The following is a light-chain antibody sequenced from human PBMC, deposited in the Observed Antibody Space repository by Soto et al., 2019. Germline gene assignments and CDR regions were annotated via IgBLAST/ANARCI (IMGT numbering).Light chain of an antibody. CDR2: DAS. J-gene: IGKJ4*01. CDR3: QQYDHLSRT. Sequence: DIQMTQSPSSLSASVGDRVTITCQASQDITNSLNWYQQKPGKAPNLLIFDASNLDAGVPSRFSGSGSGTYFTFTIHSLQPEDVATYYCQQYDHLSRTFGGGTKVEIK. CDR1: QDITNS. V-gene: IGKV1-33*01.